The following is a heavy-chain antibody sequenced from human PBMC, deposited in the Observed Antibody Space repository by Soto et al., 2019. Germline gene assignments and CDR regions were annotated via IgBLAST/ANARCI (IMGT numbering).Heavy chain of an antibody. Sequence: QVQLVQSGAEVKKPGASVKVSCKASGYTFTSYGISWVRQAPGQGLEWMGWISAYKGNTNYAQKLEGTGTMTTDTSMSTADMELRSLGSDDTAVYYCSRDRVGYWGGMDVWGQGTTVTVPS. V-gene: IGHV1-18*01. J-gene: IGHJ6*01. D-gene: IGHD7-27*01. CDR2: ISAYKGNT. CDR3: SRDRVGYWGGMDV. CDR1: GYTFTSYG.